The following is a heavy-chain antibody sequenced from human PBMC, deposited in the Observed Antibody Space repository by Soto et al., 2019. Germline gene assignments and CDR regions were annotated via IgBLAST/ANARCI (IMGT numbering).Heavy chain of an antibody. CDR2: IWYDGSNK. CDR3: AIDLSDGISRPFDY. J-gene: IGHJ4*02. Sequence: QVQLVESGGGVVQPGRSLRLSCAASGFTFSSYGMHWVRQAPGKGLEWVAVIWYDGSNKYYADSVKGRFTISRDNSKNRLYRQMKSLISEDTAVYYCAIDLSDGISRPFDYWGQGTLVTVSS. V-gene: IGHV3-33*01. D-gene: IGHD1-1*01. CDR1: GFTFSSYG.